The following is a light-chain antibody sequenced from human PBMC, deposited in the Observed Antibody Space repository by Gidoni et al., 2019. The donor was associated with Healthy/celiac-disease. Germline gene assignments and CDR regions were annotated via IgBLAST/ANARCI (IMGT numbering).Light chain of an antibody. CDR3: QQRSNWPLSCT. V-gene: IGKV3-11*01. CDR1: QSVSSY. CDR2: DAS. Sequence: EIVLTQSPATLSLSPGERATLPCRASQSVSSYLAWYQQKPGQAPRLLIYDASNRATGIPARFSGSGSGTDFTLTISSLEPEDFAVYYCQQRSNWPLSCTFXXXTKVEIK. J-gene: IGKJ1*01.